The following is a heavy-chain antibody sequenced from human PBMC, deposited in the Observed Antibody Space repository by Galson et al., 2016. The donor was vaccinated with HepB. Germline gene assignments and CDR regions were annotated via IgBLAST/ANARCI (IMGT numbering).Heavy chain of an antibody. D-gene: IGHD2-2*01. CDR2: INHSGRT. CDR1: GGSFSGYY. V-gene: IGHV4-34*01. CDR3: ARVGCVSTSCYGDYDY. J-gene: IGHJ4*02. Sequence: ETLSLTCAVYGGSFSGYYWSWIRQPPGKGLEWIGEINHSGRTNYNPSLRSRVTISVDTSKNQFSLKLSSVTAADTAVYYCARVGCVSTSCYGDYDYWGQGTLVTVSS.